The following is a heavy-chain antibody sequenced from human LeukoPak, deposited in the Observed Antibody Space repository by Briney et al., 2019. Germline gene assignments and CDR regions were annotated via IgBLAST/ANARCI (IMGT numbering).Heavy chain of an antibody. V-gene: IGHV3-7*05. Sequence: GGSLRLSCEASGFTFNSYWMSWVRQAPGKGLEWVADINEDGSTIYYVNSVKGRFTISRDNAKNSLSLQLNTLRAEDRAVYYCARWSYVSGTWFLDSWGQGALVTVS. CDR2: INEDGSTI. CDR3: ARWSYVSGTWFLDS. CDR1: GFTFNSYW. J-gene: IGHJ4*02. D-gene: IGHD3-10*01.